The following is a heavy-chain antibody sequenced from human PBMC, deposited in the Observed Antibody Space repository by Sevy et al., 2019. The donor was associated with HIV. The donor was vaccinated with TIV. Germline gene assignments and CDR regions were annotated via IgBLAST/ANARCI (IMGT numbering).Heavy chain of an antibody. D-gene: IGHD3-10*01. V-gene: IGHV3-21*01. J-gene: IGHJ4*02. CDR3: AREGYGSGNYPFDY. Sequence: GGSLRLSCVASGFTFTTYYMHWVRQAPGKGLEWVSSITSGGDYMNYADSMKGRFTISRDNAKNSLYLQVNSLRAEDTAVYYCAREGYGSGNYPFDYWGRGTLVTVSS. CDR1: GFTFTTYY. CDR2: ITSGGDYM.